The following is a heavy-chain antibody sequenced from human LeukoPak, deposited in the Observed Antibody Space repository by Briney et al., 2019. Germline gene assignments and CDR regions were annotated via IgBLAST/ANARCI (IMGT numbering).Heavy chain of an antibody. V-gene: IGHV3-23*01. CDR3: ASSRAYGFLDY. Sequence: GGSLRLSCAASGFTFSSYSMNWVRQAPGKGLEWVSEITGSGGTTYCTDSVKGRFTISRDNSKNTLYLQMSSLRAEDTAVYYCASSRAYGFLDYWGQGSLVTVSS. CDR2: ITGSGGTT. J-gene: IGHJ4*02. D-gene: IGHD3-10*01. CDR1: GFTFSSYS.